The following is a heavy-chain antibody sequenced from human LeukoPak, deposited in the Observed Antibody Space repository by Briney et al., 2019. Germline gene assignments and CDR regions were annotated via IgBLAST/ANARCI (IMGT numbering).Heavy chain of an antibody. J-gene: IGHJ3*02. CDR3: ARDSVLLWFGAPHWYAFDI. CDR2: ISSSSSYI. D-gene: IGHD3-10*01. V-gene: IGHV3-21*01. Sequence: GGSLRLPCAASGFTFSSYSMNWVRQAPGKGLEWVSSISSSSSYIYYADSVKGRFTISRDNAKNSLYLQMNSLRAEDTAVYYCARDSVLLWFGAPHWYAFDIWGQGTMVTVSS. CDR1: GFTFSSYS.